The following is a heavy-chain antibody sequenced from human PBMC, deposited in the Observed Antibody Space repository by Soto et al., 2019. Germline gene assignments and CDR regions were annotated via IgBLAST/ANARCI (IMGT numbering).Heavy chain of an antibody. CDR3: ARGADYDSSGIRLNWFDP. CDR1: GFTFSSYT. J-gene: IGHJ5*02. CDR2: ISSSTI. Sequence: EVQLVESGGGLVQPGGSLRLSCAASGFTFSSYTMNWVRQAPGKGLEWVSYISSSTIYYADSVKGRFTISRDNAKNSLYLRMNSLRDEDTAVYYCARGADYDSSGIRLNWFDPWGQGTLVTVSS. V-gene: IGHV3-48*02. D-gene: IGHD3-22*01.